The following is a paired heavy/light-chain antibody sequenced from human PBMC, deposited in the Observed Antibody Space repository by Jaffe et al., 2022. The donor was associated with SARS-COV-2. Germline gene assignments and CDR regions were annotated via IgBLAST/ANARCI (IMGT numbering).Light chain of an antibody. J-gene: IGKJ2*01. CDR3: QQYDLWYT. CDR1: QSVNTN. CDR2: GAS. Sequence: EIVMTQSPATLSVFPGESATLSCRASQSVNTNLAWYQQKPGQAPRLLIYGASTRATGIPARFSGSGSGTEFTLTISSLQSEDFAVYYCQQYDLWYTFGQGTKLEI. V-gene: IGKV3-15*01.
Heavy chain of an antibody. Sequence: EVQLVESGGGLVQPGGSLRLSCAASGFTFTGYWMSWLRQAPGKGLEWVANIKGDGKKKYYADSVNGRFTVSRDNAKNSLYLEINSLRAEDTAVYYCARGGCSGVCQIIYFDSWGQGALVTVSP. V-gene: IGHV3-7*03. CDR2: IKGDGKKK. CDR3: ARGGCSGVCQIIYFDS. J-gene: IGHJ4*02. CDR1: GFTFTGYW. D-gene: IGHD2-21*02.